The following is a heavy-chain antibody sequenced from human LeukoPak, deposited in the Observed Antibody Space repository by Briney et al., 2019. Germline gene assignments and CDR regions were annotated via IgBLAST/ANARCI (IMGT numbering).Heavy chain of an antibody. D-gene: IGHD5-24*01. CDR2: ISSSSTI. Sequence: QSGGSLRLSCAASGFTFSSYSMNWVRQAPGKGLEWVSYISSSSTIYYADSVKGRFTISRDNSKNTLYLQMNSLRAEDTAVYYCAKAPRWLQSGGGAFDIWGQGTMVTVSS. J-gene: IGHJ3*02. V-gene: IGHV3-48*01. CDR1: GFTFSSYS. CDR3: AKAPRWLQSGGGAFDI.